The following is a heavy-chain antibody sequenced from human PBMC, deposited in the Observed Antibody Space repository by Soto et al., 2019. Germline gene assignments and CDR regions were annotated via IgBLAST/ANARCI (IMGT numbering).Heavy chain of an antibody. J-gene: IGHJ3*02. CDR3: AKDFRASYYDILTGYYHVNAFDI. D-gene: IGHD3-9*01. CDR2: ISGSGGST. CDR1: GFTFSSYA. Sequence: GGSLRLSCAASGFTFSSYAMSWVRQAPGKGLEWVSAISGSGGSTYYADSVKGRFTISRDNSKNTLYLQMNSLRAEDTAVYYCAKDFRASYYDILTGYYHVNAFDIWGQGTMVTVSS. V-gene: IGHV3-23*01.